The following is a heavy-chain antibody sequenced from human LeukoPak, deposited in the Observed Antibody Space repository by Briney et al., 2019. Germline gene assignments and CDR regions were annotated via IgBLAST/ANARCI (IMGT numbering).Heavy chain of an antibody. CDR3: ARESYVGGSLVGAFDI. CDR2: ISGSGGST. CDR1: GFTFSSYW. V-gene: IGHV3-23*01. J-gene: IGHJ3*02. Sequence: GGSLRLSCAASGFTFSSYWMHWVRQAPGKGLVWVSAISGSGGSTYYADSVKGRFTISRDNSKNTLYLQMNSLRAEDTAVYYCARESYVGGSLVGAFDIWGQGTMVTVSS. D-gene: IGHD1-26*01.